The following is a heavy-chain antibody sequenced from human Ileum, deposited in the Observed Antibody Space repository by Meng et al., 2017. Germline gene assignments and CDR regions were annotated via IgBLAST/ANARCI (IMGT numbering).Heavy chain of an antibody. D-gene: IGHD3-22*01. J-gene: IGHJ4*02. Sequence: GQDQQGGAGLLKPSETLSRTCAVYGGSFSGYYWGWIRQPPGKGLEWIGEINHSGSTNYNPSLKSRVTISVDTSKNQFSLKLSSVAAADTAVYYCARGSIEGYYDSSGYGTFFDYWGQGTLVTVSS. CDR2: INHSGST. V-gene: IGHV4-34*01. CDR3: ARGSIEGYYDSSGYGTFFDY. CDR1: GGSFSGYY.